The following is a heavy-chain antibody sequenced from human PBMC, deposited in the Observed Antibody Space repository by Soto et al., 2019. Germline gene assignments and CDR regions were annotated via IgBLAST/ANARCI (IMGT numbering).Heavy chain of an antibody. D-gene: IGHD3-3*01. CDR3: AKDRDDFWSGYSIFDY. J-gene: IGHJ4*02. Sequence: PGGSLRLSCAASGFTFSSYSMNWVRQAPGKGLEWVSSISSSSSYIYYADSVKGRFTISGDNSKNTLYLQMNSLRAEDTAVYYCAKDRDDFWSGYSIFDYWGQGTLVTVSS. CDR1: GFTFSSYS. CDR2: ISSSSSYI. V-gene: IGHV3-21*01.